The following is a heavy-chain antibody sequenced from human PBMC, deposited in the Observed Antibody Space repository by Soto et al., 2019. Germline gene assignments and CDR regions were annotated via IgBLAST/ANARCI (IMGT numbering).Heavy chain of an antibody. J-gene: IGHJ4*02. CDR3: AREATAETGVGGGALAF. Sequence: GTSVKVSCKASGYTFTSYAMHWVRQAPGQRLEWMGWINAGNGNTKYSQKFQGRVTITRDTSASTAYMELSSLRSEDTAVYYCAREATAETGVGGGALAFGGKGTL. V-gene: IGHV1-3*01. CDR1: GYTFTSYA. CDR2: INAGNGNT. D-gene: IGHD5-18*01.